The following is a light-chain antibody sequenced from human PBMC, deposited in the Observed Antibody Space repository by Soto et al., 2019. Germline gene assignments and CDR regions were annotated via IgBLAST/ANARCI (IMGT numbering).Light chain of an antibody. V-gene: IGLV1-44*01. CDR1: RSSIGSNT. CDR2: SND. Sequence: QPVLTQPPSASGTPGQTVTISCSGTRSSIGSNTVNWYQQFPGTAPKLLIYSNDLRPSGVPDRISGSKSGTSASLAISGRQSEDEADYYCAAWDDSLLGVVFGGGTKLTVL. CDR3: AAWDDSLLGVV. J-gene: IGLJ2*01.